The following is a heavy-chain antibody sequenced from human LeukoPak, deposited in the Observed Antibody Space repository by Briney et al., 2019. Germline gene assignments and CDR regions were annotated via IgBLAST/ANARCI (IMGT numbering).Heavy chain of an antibody. Sequence: PSQTLSLTCAVSGGSISSGGYSWSWIRQPPGKGLEGIGYIYHSGSTYYNPSLKSRVTMSVDTSKNQFSLKLSSVTAADTAVYYCARGRIVGALGGDAFDIWGQGTMVTVSS. V-gene: IGHV4-30-2*01. D-gene: IGHD1-26*01. CDR1: GGSISSGGYS. CDR3: ARGRIVGALGGDAFDI. CDR2: IYHSGST. J-gene: IGHJ3*02.